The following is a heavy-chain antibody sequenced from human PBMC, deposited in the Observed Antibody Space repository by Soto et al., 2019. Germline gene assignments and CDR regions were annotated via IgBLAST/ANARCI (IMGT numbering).Heavy chain of an antibody. J-gene: IGHJ4*02. V-gene: IGHV4-39*01. CDR3: ARVRGGDTHVFDF. Sequence: QLHLHESGPGLVKPSETLSLSCSVSGDSITRSGFYWAWLRRPPGKELECIGSMYHTGSTYYKPSLESRLTMSVGTSKIQFSLRLTSMTAADAGVYFCARVRGGDTHVFDFWGQGARVTVS. CDR2: MYHTGST. D-gene: IGHD3-10*01. CDR1: GDSITRSGFY.